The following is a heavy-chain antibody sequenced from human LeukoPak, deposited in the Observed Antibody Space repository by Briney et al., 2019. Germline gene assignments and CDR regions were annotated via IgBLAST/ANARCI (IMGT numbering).Heavy chain of an antibody. D-gene: IGHD3-10*01. J-gene: IGHJ4*02. Sequence: PGGSLRLSCAASGFTFSSYSMNWVRQAPGKGLEWVSYISSSSSIYYADSVKGRFTISRDNAENSLYLQMNSLRDEDTAVYYCVGLGENYWGQGTLVTVSS. CDR2: ISSSSSI. CDR1: GFTFSSYS. CDR3: VGLGENY. V-gene: IGHV3-48*01.